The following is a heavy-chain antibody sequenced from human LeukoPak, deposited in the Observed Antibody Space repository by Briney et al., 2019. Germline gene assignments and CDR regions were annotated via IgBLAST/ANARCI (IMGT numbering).Heavy chain of an antibody. J-gene: IGHJ4*02. CDR1: GFTFSSYS. CDR2: ISSSSSYI. D-gene: IGHD6-6*01. CDR3: ARDEYSSSSGFDY. V-gene: IGHV3-21*01. Sequence: GGSLRLSCAASGFTFSSYSMNWVRQAPGKGLEWVSSISSSSSYIYYADSVKGRFTISRDNAKNSLYLQMNSLRAEDTAVYYCARDEYSSSSGFDYWGQGTLATVSS.